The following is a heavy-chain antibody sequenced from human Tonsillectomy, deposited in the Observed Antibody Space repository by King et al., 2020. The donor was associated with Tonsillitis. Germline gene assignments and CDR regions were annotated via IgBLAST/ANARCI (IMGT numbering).Heavy chain of an antibody. CDR1: GFTFDNYA. V-gene: IGHV3-9*01. Sequence: QLVQSGGGLVQPGRSLRLSCAASGFTFDNYAMHWVRQAPGKGLEWVSGISWNSGSMGYADSVKGRFTISRDNAKNSLYLQMNSLRAEDSAFYYCAKDMGGSGRYFYGMDVWGQGTTVTVSS. D-gene: IGHD3-10*01. J-gene: IGHJ6*02. CDR3: AKDMGGSGRYFYGMDV. CDR2: ISWNSGSM.